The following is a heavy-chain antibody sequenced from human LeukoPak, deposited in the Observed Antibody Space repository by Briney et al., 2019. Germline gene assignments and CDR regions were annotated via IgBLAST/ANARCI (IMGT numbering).Heavy chain of an antibody. CDR1: GFTFSGYS. CDR3: ARDSYDILTGYRLSFDY. J-gene: IGHJ4*02. V-gene: IGHV3-21*01. Sequence: PGGSLRLSCAASGFTFSGYSMNWVRQAPGKGLEWVSSISSSSSYIYYADSVKGRFTISRDNAKNSLYLQMNSLRAEDTAVYYCARDSYDILTGYRLSFDYWGQGTLVTVSS. D-gene: IGHD3-9*01. CDR2: ISSSSSYI.